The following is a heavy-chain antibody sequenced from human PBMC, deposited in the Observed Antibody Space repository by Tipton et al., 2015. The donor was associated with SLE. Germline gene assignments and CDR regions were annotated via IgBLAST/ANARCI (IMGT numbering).Heavy chain of an antibody. CDR1: GDSMNSGVYY. CDR2: ILSSGNT. CDR3: AREGISYCGGDCHGSFDY. Sequence: TLSLTCTVSGDSMNSGVYYWSWLRQPAGKGLEWIGRILSSGNTIYNPSLKSRVTISEDTSKNQFSLRLSSVTAADTAVYYCAREGISYCGGDCHGSFDYWGQGSLVTVSS. D-gene: IGHD2-21*01. J-gene: IGHJ4*02. V-gene: IGHV4-61*02.